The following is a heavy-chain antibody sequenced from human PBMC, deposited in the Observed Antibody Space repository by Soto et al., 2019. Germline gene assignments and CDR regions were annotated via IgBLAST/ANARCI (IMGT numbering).Heavy chain of an antibody. Sequence: EGQLVESGGALVSPGGSLRLSCAASGFNFRNFEMNWVRQSPGEGPEWLAHVTPGGHFTLYADFVRGRFTISRDDVANSLFLQMHNLRPEDSGISYCVKEMSEVNSGYDALHPWGQGTLVTVSS. CDR2: VTPGGHFT. CDR1: GFNFRNFE. CDR3: VKEMSEVNSGYDALHP. V-gene: IGHV3-48*03. D-gene: IGHD5-12*01. J-gene: IGHJ3*01.